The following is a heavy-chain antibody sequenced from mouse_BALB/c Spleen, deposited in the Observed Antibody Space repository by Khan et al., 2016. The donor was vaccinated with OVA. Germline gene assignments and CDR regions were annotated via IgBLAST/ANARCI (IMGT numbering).Heavy chain of an antibody. CDR1: GYSITNDYA. V-gene: IGHV3-2*02. J-gene: IGHJ2*01. Sequence: EVQLQESGPGLVKPSQSLSLTCTVTGYSITNDYAWNWIRQFPGNKLEWMGYISYSGNTGYNPSLKSRIYITRDTSKNQFFLQLNSVTTEDTATXYCAREDLTLDYWGQGTTLTVSS. CDR3: AREDLTLDY. CDR2: ISYSGNT. D-gene: IGHD4-1*01.